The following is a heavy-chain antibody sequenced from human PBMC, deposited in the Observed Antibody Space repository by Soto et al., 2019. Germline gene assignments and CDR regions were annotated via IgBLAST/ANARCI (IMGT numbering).Heavy chain of an antibody. CDR3: GRDVLGDSSGCSDY. Sequence: QVQLVESGGGVVQPGRSLRLSCAASGFTFSNYGMHWVRQAPGKGLEWVAVIWDDGNNKYYADSVKGRFTISRDHSKNTVYLQMNSLRGEATAVYYCGRDVLGDSSGCSDYWGQGTLVTVSS. D-gene: IGHD6-19*01. CDR1: GFTFSNYG. CDR2: IWDDGNNK. V-gene: IGHV3-33*01. J-gene: IGHJ4*02.